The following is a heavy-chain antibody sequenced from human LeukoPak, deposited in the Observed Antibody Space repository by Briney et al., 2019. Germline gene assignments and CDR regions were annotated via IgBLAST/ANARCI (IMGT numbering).Heavy chain of an antibody. CDR1: GFTFSSYW. CDR2: IKQDGSEK. J-gene: IGHJ4*02. Sequence: GGSLRLSCAASGFTFSSYWMSWVRQAPGKGLEWVANIKQDGSEKYHVDSVKGRFTISRDNAKNSLYLQMNSLRAEDTAVYYCARISSSRYCSSTSCYLFDYWGQGTLVTVSS. V-gene: IGHV3-7*01. D-gene: IGHD2-2*01. CDR3: ARISSSRYCSSTSCYLFDY.